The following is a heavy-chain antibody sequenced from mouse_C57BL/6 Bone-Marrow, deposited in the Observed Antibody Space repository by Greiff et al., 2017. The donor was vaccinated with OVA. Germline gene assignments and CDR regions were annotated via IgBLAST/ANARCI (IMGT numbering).Heavy chain of an antibody. Sequence: VQLHQSGPELVKPGASVKISCKASGYTFTDYYMNWVKQSHGKSLEWIGDINPNNGGTSYNQKFKGKATLTVDKSSSTAYMELRSLTSEDSAVYYCAREGDGYYGGFAYWGQGTLVTVSA. CDR3: AREGDGYYGGFAY. CDR1: GYTFTDYY. D-gene: IGHD2-3*01. CDR2: INPNNGGT. J-gene: IGHJ3*01. V-gene: IGHV1-26*01.